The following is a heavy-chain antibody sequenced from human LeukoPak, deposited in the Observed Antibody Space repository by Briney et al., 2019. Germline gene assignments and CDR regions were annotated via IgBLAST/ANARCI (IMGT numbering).Heavy chain of an antibody. V-gene: IGHV3-15*01. CDR1: GFTFPNTW. Sequence: TSGGSLRLSCAASGFTFPNTWVNWVRQAPGKGLEWVGRIKSKTDGGTADYAAPGKGRFTISRDDSKNTMYLQMNSLKTEDTAAYYCITWRWFDPWGQGTLVTVSS. J-gene: IGHJ5*02. CDR2: IKSKTDGGTA. CDR3: ITWRWFDP.